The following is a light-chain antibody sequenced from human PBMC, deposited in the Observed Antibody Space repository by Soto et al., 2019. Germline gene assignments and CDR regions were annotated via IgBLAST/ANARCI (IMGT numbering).Light chain of an antibody. Sequence: EIVLVQSPGTLSLSPGERATLSCRASQSVSNNYLAWYQQKPGQAPRLLIYGASSRATGVPDRFSGSGTGTDVSLTITRLEAEDFAGYYCQRYCVSPLMFTFGQGTKVGVK. J-gene: IGKJ2*01. CDR1: QSVSNNY. CDR3: QRYCVSPLMFT. CDR2: GAS. V-gene: IGKV3-20*01.